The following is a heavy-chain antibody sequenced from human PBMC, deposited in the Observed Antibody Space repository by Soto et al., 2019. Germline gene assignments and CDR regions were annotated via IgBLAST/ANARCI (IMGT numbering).Heavy chain of an antibody. CDR2: FTTSGDFT. D-gene: IGHD4-4*01. J-gene: IGHJ4*02. CDR3: ARLVTD. Sequence: EVQLLDSGGALVQPGGSLRLSCATSGFTFSNHAMSWVRQAPGKGLEWVSTFTTSGDFTYYADSVKGRFTISRDNSKSTLYLQMYSLRVEDTAVYYCARLVTDWGQGTLVTVSS. V-gene: IGHV3-23*01. CDR1: GFTFSNHA.